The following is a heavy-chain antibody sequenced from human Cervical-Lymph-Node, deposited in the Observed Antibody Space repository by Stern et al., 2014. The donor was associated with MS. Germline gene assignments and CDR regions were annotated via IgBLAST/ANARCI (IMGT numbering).Heavy chain of an antibody. CDR3: AREGIAVAGPEFDY. CDR2: INPNSGGT. D-gene: IGHD6-19*01. V-gene: IGHV1-2*04. Sequence: VQLVESGAEVKKPGASVKGSCKASGYTFTGYYMHWVRQAPGQGLEWMGWINPNSGGTNYAQKFQGWVTMTRDTSISTAYMELSRLRSDDTAVYYCAREGIAVAGPEFDYWGQGTLVTVSS. CDR1: GYTFTGYY. J-gene: IGHJ4*02.